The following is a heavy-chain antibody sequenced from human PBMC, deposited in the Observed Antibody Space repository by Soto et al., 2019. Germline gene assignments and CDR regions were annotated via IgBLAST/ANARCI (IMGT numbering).Heavy chain of an antibody. CDR3: ASRSSGWYFDY. V-gene: IGHV5-10-1*01. J-gene: IGHJ4*02. CDR1: GYSFTSYW. CDR2: IDPSDSYT. Sequence: GESLKISCKGSGYSFTSYWISWVRQMPGKGLEWMGRIDPSDSYTNYSPSFQGRFTISRDNSKNTLYLQMNSLRAEDTAVYYCASRSSGWYFDYWGQGTLVTVSS. D-gene: IGHD6-19*01.